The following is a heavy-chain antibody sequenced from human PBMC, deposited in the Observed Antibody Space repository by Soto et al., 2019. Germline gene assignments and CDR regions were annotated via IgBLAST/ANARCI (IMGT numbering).Heavy chain of an antibody. J-gene: IGHJ4*02. D-gene: IGHD6-19*01. Sequence: GGSLRLSCAVSGFTFTNYGINWVRQAPGKGLEWVSSVSKSDYTYYSESVKGRFTISRDNARNSVSLQMNTLRAEDTAVYYCAREDSIIIPAVADFWGKVSLVTVS. CDR2: VSKSDYT. V-gene: IGHV3-21*01. CDR3: AREDSIIIPAVADF. CDR1: GFTFTNYG.